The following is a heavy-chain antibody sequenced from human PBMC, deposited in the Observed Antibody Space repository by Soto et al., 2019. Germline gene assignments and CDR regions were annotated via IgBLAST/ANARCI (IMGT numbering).Heavy chain of an antibody. J-gene: IGHJ4*02. V-gene: IGHV5-51*04. CDR2: IYPVDSYT. CDR3: AGRRDCYNDFDY. CDR1: GYNLMNYW. D-gene: IGHD2-21*01. Sequence: GESLKISCKGSGYNLMNYWIGCLRQMPGKGLEWMVLIYPVDSYTRYSPSFQGQVTISADKPINIVYLQWNRLKASDTARYYCAGRRDCYNDFDYWGQGTLVNVSS.